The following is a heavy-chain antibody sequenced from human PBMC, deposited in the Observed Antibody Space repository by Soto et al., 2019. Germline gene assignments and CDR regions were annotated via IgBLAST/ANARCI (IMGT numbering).Heavy chain of an antibody. Sequence: SETLSLTCSVSGGSMSEYFWRWSRQSPGKGLEWSGYIYYLGSTDYNPSLKSRVTISVDTSKRQFSLRLTSVTAADTAVYYCARDGYDGSGSPYPAYWGPGTQVTVSS. D-gene: IGHD3-10*01. CDR3: ARDGYDGSGSPYPAY. CDR2: IYYLGST. CDR1: GGSMSEYF. J-gene: IGHJ4*02. V-gene: IGHV4-59*01.